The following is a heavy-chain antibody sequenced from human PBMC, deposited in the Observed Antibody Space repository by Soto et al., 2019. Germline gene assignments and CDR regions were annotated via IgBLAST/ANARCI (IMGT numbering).Heavy chain of an antibody. CDR2: IIPILGIA. Sequence: GASVKVSCKASGGTFSSYTISWVRQAPGQGLEWMGRIIPILGIANYAQKFQGRVTITADKSTSTAYMELSSLRSEDTAVYYCARDLEYSSSSPPIDYWGQGTLVTVSS. V-gene: IGHV1-69*04. CDR1: GGTFSSYT. CDR3: ARDLEYSSSSPPIDY. D-gene: IGHD6-6*01. J-gene: IGHJ4*02.